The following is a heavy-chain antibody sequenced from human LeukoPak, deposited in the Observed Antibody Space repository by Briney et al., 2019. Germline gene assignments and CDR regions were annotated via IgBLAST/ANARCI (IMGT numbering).Heavy chain of an antibody. V-gene: IGHV4-59*01. CDR2: IYYSGST. J-gene: IGHJ4*02. CDR1: GGSISSYY. CDR3: ARVMEGYCSSTSCEPSFDY. D-gene: IGHD2-2*01. Sequence: SETLSLTCTVSGGSISSYYWSWIRQPPGKGLEWTGYIYYSGSTNYNPSLKSRVTISVDTSKNQFSLKLSSVTAADTAVYYCARVMEGYCSSTSCEPSFDYWGQGTLVTVSS.